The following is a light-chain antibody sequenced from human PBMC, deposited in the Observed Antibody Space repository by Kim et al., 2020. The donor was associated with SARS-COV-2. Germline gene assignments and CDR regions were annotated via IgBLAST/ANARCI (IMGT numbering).Light chain of an antibody. J-gene: IGLJ3*02. CDR3: NSRDSSGNHLV. Sequence: SSELPQDPAVSEALEQTVRITCQGDSLRSYYASWYQQKPGQAPVLVIYGKNNRPSGIPDRFSGSSSGNTASLTITGAQAEDEADYYCNSRDSSGNHLVFGGGTKLTVL. CDR1: SLRSYY. CDR2: GKN. V-gene: IGLV3-19*01.